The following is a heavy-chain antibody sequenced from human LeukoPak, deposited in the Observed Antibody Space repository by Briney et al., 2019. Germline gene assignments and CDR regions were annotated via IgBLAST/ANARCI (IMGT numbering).Heavy chain of an antibody. J-gene: IGHJ4*02. Sequence: PGGSLRLSCAASGFTFSSYEMNWVRQAPGKGLEWVSYISSSGSTIYYADSVKGRFTISRDNAKNSLYLQMNSLRAEDTAVYNCARVRGLNYYDSSGYSAYFDYWGQGTLVTVSS. CDR2: ISSSGSTI. CDR1: GFTFSSYE. V-gene: IGHV3-48*03. CDR3: ARVRGLNYYDSSGYSAYFDY. D-gene: IGHD3-22*01.